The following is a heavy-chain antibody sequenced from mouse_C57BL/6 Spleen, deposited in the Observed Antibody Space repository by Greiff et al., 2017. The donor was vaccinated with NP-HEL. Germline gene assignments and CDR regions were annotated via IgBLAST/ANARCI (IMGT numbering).Heavy chain of an antibody. Sequence: EVQLQQSGPELVKPGASVKIPCKASGYTFTDYNMDWVKQSHGKSLEWIGDINPNNGGTIYNQKFKGKATLTVEKSSSTAYMELRSLTSEDTAVYYCARPLLLRSSGGFAYWGQGTLVTVSA. CDR2: INPNNGGT. J-gene: IGHJ3*01. CDR1: GYTFTDYN. CDR3: ARPLLLRSSGGFAY. V-gene: IGHV1-18*01. D-gene: IGHD1-1*01.